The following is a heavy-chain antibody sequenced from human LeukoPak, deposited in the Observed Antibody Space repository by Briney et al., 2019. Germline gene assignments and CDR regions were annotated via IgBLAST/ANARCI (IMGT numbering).Heavy chain of an antibody. V-gene: IGHV4-59*12. CDR3: ARGYGSFRSSANRYYFHYMDV. CDR2: IYYTGST. CDR1: GDSINSYY. J-gene: IGHJ6*03. Sequence: SETLSLTCTVSGDSINSYYWTWIRQPPGKGLEWIGYIYYTGSTKYNPSLKSRVTISLGTSKTHFSLRLSSVTAADTAVYYCARGYGSFRSSANRYYFHYMDVWGKGTTVTVSS. D-gene: IGHD6-13*01.